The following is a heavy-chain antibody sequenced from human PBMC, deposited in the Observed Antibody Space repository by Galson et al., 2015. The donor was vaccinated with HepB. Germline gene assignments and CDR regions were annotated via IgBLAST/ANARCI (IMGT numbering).Heavy chain of an antibody. D-gene: IGHD1-14*01. Sequence: SLRLSCAASGFTFSSYAMHWVRQAPGKGLDWVAVIPYDGNNKYYADSVKGRFTISRDNSKNTLYLQMNSLRAEDTAVYYCAREGRGNHYQDAFDIWGQGTMVTVSS. CDR3: AREGRGNHYQDAFDI. CDR2: IPYDGNNK. J-gene: IGHJ3*02. CDR1: GFTFSSYA. V-gene: IGHV3-30-3*01.